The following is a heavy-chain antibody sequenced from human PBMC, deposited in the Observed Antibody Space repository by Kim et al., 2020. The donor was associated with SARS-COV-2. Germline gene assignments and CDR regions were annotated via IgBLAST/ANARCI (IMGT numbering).Heavy chain of an antibody. CDR2: IAHDGSEE. CDR3: AKDGPTAWGEWS. D-gene: IGHD7-27*01. CDR1: GFSLTAYG. Sequence: GGSLRLSCVASGFSLTAYGMHWVRPAPGKGLEWVALIAHDGSEEFYADSVKGRFTISRDISNNMLFLQMNSPIPEDTAVYYCAKDGPTAWGEWSWGQGTLVTVSS. V-gene: IGHV3-30*02. J-gene: IGHJ4*02.